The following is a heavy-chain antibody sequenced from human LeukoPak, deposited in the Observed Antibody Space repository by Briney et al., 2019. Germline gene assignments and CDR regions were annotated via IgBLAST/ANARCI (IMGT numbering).Heavy chain of an antibody. CDR1: GFTFSNSW. CDR3: TAEGIGSYSGYVHS. CDR2: IKSKTDGGTA. D-gene: IGHD3-22*01. Sequence: GGSLRLSGAASGFTFSNSWMNWVRQAPGKGLEWVGRIKSKTDGGTADYPTPVKGRFTISRDDSRNTLFLQMNSLQTEDTAMYYCTAEGIGSYSGYVHSWGQGALVTVSS. J-gene: IGHJ4*02. V-gene: IGHV3-15*01.